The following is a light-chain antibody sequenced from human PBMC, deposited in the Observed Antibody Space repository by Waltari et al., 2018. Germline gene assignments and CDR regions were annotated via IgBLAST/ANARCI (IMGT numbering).Light chain of an antibody. J-gene: IGKJ4*01. V-gene: IGKV3-20*01. CDR1: QGGSSSY. CDR3: QQYGSSPLLT. CDR2: GAS. Sequence: IGLTQSPRTPSSLPGARATLACRASQGGSSSYLAWYQQKPGQAPRLLIYGASSWATGIPYRFSGSGSGTDFTLTISRLEPEDFAVYYCQQYGSSPLLTFGGGTKVEIK.